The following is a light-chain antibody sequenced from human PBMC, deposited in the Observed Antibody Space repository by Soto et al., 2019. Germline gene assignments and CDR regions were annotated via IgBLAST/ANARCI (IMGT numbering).Light chain of an antibody. CDR1: HNIYNY. J-gene: IGKJ4*01. V-gene: IGKV1-33*01. CDR3: QQYDKLPLT. CDR2: DAS. Sequence: EIQMTQSPSSLSASVGDRVTIACQASHNIYNYLNWYHQKPGKAPKLLIFDASNLERGVPSRFSGTGCRRQLSLGINNLQPEGVGTYFCQQYDKLPLTVGGWTKVDIK.